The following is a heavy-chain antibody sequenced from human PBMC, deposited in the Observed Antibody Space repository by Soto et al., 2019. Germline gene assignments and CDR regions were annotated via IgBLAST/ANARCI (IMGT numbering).Heavy chain of an antibody. D-gene: IGHD3-10*01. CDR1: GGSISSGDYY. V-gene: IGHV4-30-4*01. CDR3: ARVGRFGELLKTFDP. CDR2: IYYSGST. Sequence: SETLSLTCTVSGGSISSGDYYWSWIRQPPGKGLEWIGYIYYSGSTYYNPSLKSRVTISVDTSKNQFSLKLSSVTAADTAVYYCARVGRFGELLKTFDPWGQGTLVTVSS. J-gene: IGHJ5*02.